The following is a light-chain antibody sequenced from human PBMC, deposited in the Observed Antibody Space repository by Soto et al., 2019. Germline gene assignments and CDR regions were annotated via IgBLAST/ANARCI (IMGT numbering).Light chain of an antibody. V-gene: IGKV3-15*01. J-gene: IGKJ5*01. Sequence: EIVMTQSPATLSVSPGERVTLSCRASQSVSSNLAWYQQKPGQAPRLLIFGASIRATGISARFSGSGSGTEFTLTISSLQSEDFAVYYCQQFNKWPFTVGQGTRLEIK. CDR2: GAS. CDR3: QQFNKWPFT. CDR1: QSVSSN.